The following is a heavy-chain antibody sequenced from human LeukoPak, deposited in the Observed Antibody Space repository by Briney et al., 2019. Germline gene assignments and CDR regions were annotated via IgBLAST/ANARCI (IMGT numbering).Heavy chain of an antibody. D-gene: IGHD6-13*01. CDR3: AAISSSWYSTGFDP. CDR2: IYYSGST. CDR1: GGSLSSYY. J-gene: IGHJ5*02. Sequence: SETLSLTCTVSGGSLSSYYWSWIRQPPGKGLEWIGYIYYSGSTNYNPSLKSRVAISVDTSKNQFSLKLSSVTAADTAVYYCAAISSSWYSTGFDPWGQGTLVTVSS. V-gene: IGHV4-59*01.